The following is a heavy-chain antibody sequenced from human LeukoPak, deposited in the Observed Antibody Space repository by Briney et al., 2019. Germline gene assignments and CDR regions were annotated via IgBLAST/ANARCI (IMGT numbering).Heavy chain of an antibody. V-gene: IGHV4-59*08. CDR1: GCSISNYH. J-gene: IGHJ4*02. CDR3: ASRAFYDSSGLDF. Sequence: ASGTLSLTCSVSGCSISNYHWTWIRQPPGKGLEWMGHVSNSGNTKYNPSLKSRVTISIDTSKKHFSLNLSSVSAADTAVYYCASRAFYDSSGLDFWGQGILVTVCS. CDR2: VSNSGNT. D-gene: IGHD3-22*01.